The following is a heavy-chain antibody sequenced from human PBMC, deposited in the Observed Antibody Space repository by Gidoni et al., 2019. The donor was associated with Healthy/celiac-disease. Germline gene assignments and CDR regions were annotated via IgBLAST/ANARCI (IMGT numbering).Heavy chain of an antibody. CDR3: ARGRPVLRYFDWLFPYYFDY. CDR2: INHSGST. CDR1: GGSFSGYY. Sequence: QVQLQQWGAGLLKPSETLSLTCAVYGGSFSGYYWSWIRQPPGKGLEWIGEINHSGSTNYNPSLKSRVTISVDTSKNQFSLKLSSVTAADTAVYYCARGRPVLRYFDWLFPYYFDYWGQGTLVTVSS. D-gene: IGHD3-9*01. V-gene: IGHV4-34*01. J-gene: IGHJ4*02.